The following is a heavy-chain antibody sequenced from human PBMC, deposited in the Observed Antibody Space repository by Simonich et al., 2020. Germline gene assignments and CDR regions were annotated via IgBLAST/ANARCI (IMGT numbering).Heavy chain of an antibody. CDR2: MNPNNGNT. D-gene: IGHD2-15*01. Sequence: QVQLVQSGAEVKKPGASVKVSCKASGYTFTSYDINWVRQATGQGLEWMGWMNPNNGNTGYEQKFQGSVTITRNPSKSTAYMELSSLRSEDTAVDYCARGRGGMSRGYVDYWGQGTLVTVSS. CDR1: GYTFTSYD. V-gene: IGHV1-8*03. J-gene: IGHJ4*02. CDR3: ARGRGGMSRGYVDY.